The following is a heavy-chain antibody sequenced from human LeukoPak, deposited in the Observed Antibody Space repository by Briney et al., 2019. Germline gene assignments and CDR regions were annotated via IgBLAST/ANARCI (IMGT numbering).Heavy chain of an antibody. Sequence: ASVKVSCKASGYTFTGYYMHWVRQAPGQGLEWMGWINPNIGGTNYAQKFQGRVTMTRDTSISTAYMELSRLRSDDTAVYYCARSLGYSSSCCPWGQESLLTVSS. CDR2: INPNIGGT. V-gene: IGHV1-2*02. CDR1: GYTFTGYY. CDR3: ARSLGYSSSCCP. J-gene: IGHJ5*02. D-gene: IGHD6-13*01.